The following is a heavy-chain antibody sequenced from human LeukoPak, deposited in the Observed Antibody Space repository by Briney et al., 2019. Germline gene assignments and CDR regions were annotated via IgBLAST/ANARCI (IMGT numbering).Heavy chain of an antibody. Sequence: SETLSLNCTVSGGSISSYYWSWIRQPPGKGLEWIGSMYYSGSTYYNPSLKSRVTIPVDTSKNQFSLKLSSVTAADTAVYYCARITVTSAHYMDVWGKGTTVTVSS. D-gene: IGHD4-11*01. J-gene: IGHJ6*03. CDR3: ARITVTSAHYMDV. V-gene: IGHV4-39*01. CDR1: GGSISSYY. CDR2: MYYSGST.